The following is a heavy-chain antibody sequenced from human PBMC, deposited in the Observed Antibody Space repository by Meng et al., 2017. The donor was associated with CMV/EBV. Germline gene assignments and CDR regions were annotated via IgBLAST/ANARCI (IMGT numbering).Heavy chain of an antibody. CDR2: ISYDGTTK. CDR3: VKDWSAIMGATAHFDY. CDR1: GFNFSSYG. J-gene: IGHJ4*02. Sequence: SGFNFSSYGMNWVRQAPGKGLEWVAIISYDGTTKSYADSVKGRFTISRDNPKSTLYLQMNSLRPEDTAVYYCVKDWSAIMGATAHFDYWGQGTLVTVSS. V-gene: IGHV3-30*18. D-gene: IGHD1-26*01.